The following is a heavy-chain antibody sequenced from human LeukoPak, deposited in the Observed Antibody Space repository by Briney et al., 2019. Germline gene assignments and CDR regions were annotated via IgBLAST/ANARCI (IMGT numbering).Heavy chain of an antibody. V-gene: IGHV3-48*03. D-gene: IGHD1-1*01. CDR3: ARVPWNARDAFDI. Sequence: GGSLRLSCAASGCTFSSYEMNWVRQAPGKGLEWVSYISSSGSTIYYADSVKGRFTISRDNAKNSLYLQMNSLRAEDTAVYYCARVPWNARDAFDIWGQGTMVTVSS. CDR2: ISSSGSTI. J-gene: IGHJ3*02. CDR1: GCTFSSYE.